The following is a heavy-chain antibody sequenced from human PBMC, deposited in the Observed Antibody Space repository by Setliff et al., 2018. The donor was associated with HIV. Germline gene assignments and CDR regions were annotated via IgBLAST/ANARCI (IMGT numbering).Heavy chain of an antibody. CDR3: ARGPRDYDSSGYTS. V-gene: IGHV4-59*01. J-gene: IGHJ4*02. Sequence: SSETLSLTCTVSGGSISSFYWTWIRQPPGKGLEWIGYIYYSGSTNYNPSLKSRVTISADTSKNQFSLRLNSVTAADTALYYCARGPRDYDSSGYTSWGQGTLVTVSS. CDR2: IYYSGST. CDR1: GGSISSFY. D-gene: IGHD3-22*01.